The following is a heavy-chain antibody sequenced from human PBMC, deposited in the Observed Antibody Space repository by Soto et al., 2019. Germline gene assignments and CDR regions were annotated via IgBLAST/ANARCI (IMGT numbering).Heavy chain of an antibody. V-gene: IGHV4-39*01. CDR3: ANDPGYSLDY. CDR2: IYYSGST. CDR1: GGSITSSYY. D-gene: IGHD5-12*01. Sequence: PSETLSLTCTVSGGSITSSYYWGWIRQPPGKGLEWIGSIYYSGSTYYNPSLKSRVTISVDTSKNQFSLKLSSVTAADTAVYYCANDPGYSLDYWGQGIQVTVSS. J-gene: IGHJ4*02.